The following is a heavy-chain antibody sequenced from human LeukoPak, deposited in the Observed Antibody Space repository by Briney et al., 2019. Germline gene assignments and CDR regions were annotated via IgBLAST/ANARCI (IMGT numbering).Heavy chain of an antibody. V-gene: IGHV4-39*01. CDR1: GGSISSSSYS. D-gene: IGHD3-22*01. CDR3: ARLPYYYDSSGYYSAGFDY. CDR2: IYYSGST. Sequence: KTSETLSLTCTVSGGSISSSSYSWGWIRQPPGKGLEWIGSIYYSGSTYYNPSLKSRVTISVDTSKNQFSLKLSSVTAADTAVYYCARLPYYYDSSGYYSAGFDYWGQGTLVTVSS. J-gene: IGHJ4*02.